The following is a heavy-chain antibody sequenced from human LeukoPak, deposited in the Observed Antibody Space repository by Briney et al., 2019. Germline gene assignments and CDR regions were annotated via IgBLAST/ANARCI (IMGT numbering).Heavy chain of an antibody. Sequence: PGGSLRLSCAVSGFTFSSYAMHWVRQPPGKGLEWVAVISYDGSNKYYADSVKGRLTISRDNSKNTLYLQMNSLRAEDTAVYYCARDANYRADYFDYWGQGTPVTVSS. CDR3: ARDANYRADYFDY. V-gene: IGHV3-30*04. CDR2: ISYDGSNK. D-gene: IGHD1-7*01. CDR1: GFTFSSYA. J-gene: IGHJ4*02.